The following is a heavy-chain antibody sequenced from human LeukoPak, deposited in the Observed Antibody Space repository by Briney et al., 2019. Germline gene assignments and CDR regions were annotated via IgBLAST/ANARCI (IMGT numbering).Heavy chain of an antibody. CDR2: IKQDGSEK. V-gene: IGHV3-7*01. D-gene: IGHD6-13*01. CDR3: ARGTAAAGTAVFDY. J-gene: IGHJ4*02. Sequence: GGSLRLSCAASGFTFSNYWMSWVRQAPGKGLEWVANIKQDGSEKYYVGSVKGRFTISRDNAKNSLYLQMNSLRAEDTAVYYCARGTAAAGTAVFDYWGQGTLVTVSS. CDR1: GFTFSNYW.